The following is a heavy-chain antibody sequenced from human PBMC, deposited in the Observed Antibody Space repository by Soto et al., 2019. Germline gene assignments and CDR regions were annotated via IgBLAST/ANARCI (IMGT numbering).Heavy chain of an antibody. V-gene: IGHV6-1*01. CDR2: TYYRSKWFN. Sequence: SQTLSLTCAISGDSVSTNSATWDWIRQSPSRGLEWLGRTYYRSKWFNDYAVSVKGRISINPDTSNNQFSLQLNSVTPDDTAVYYCTKPRSSLQWPPFDPWGHGTLVTVSS. J-gene: IGHJ5*02. CDR1: GDSVSTNSAT. D-gene: IGHD6-19*01. CDR3: TKPRSSLQWPPFDP.